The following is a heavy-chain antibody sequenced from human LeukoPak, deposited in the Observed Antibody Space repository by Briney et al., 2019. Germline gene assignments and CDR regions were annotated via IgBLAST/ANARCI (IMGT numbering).Heavy chain of an antibody. V-gene: IGHV3-21*01. CDR3: ARDSGYVDY. J-gene: IGHJ4*02. D-gene: IGHD2-2*01. Sequence: GGSLRLSCAASGFTFSKYNINWVRQAPGKGLEWVSSITTSGNYKYYVDSVKGRFTISRDNAKNSLYLQMNSLRVEDTAVYYCARDSGYVDYWGQGTLVTVSS. CDR1: GFTFSKYN. CDR2: ITTSGNYK.